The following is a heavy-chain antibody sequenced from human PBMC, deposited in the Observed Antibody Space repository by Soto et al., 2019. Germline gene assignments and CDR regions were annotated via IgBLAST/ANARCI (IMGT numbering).Heavy chain of an antibody. CDR1: TGSMRTYY. V-gene: IGHV4-59*01. CDR3: ARDDTTGLFDF. Sequence: QVQLQESGPGLVRPAETLSLTCSASTGSMRTYYWTWIRQSPGKGLEWIGQISHTGRTKYNPSLESRVTISVDTSRKQFSLKLTSVTAADTALYYCARDDTTGLFDFWGQGTLVTVSS. D-gene: IGHD4-17*01. CDR2: ISHTGRT. J-gene: IGHJ4*02.